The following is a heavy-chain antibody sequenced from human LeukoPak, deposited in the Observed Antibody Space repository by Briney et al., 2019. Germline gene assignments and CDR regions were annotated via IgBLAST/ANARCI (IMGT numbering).Heavy chain of an antibody. CDR2: ISAYNGNT. V-gene: IGHV1-18*01. CDR3: ARDPMVRGELWVDY. J-gene: IGHJ4*02. CDR1: GYTFTSYG. Sequence: GASVKVSCKASGYTFTSYGISWARQAPGQGLEWMGWISAYNGNTNYAQKLQGRVTMTTDTSTSTAYMELRSLRSDDTAVYYCARDPMVRGELWVDYWGQGTLVTVSS. D-gene: IGHD3-10*01.